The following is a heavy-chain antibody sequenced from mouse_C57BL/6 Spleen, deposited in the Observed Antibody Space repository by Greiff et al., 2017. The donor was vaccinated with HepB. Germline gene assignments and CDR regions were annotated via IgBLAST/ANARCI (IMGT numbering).Heavy chain of an antibody. D-gene: IGHD1-1*01. J-gene: IGHJ3*01. CDR2: IDPETGGT. CDR1: GYTFTDYE. Sequence: VQVVESGAELVRPGASVTLSCKASGYTFTDYEMHWVKQTPVHGLEWIGAIDPETGGTAYNQKFKGKAILTADKSSSTAYMELRSLTSEDSAVYYCTKFYGSSSWFAYWGQGTLVTVSA. V-gene: IGHV1-15*01. CDR3: TKFYGSSSWFAY.